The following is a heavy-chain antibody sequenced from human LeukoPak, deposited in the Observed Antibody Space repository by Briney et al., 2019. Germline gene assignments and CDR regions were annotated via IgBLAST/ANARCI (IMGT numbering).Heavy chain of an antibody. CDR1: GGSFSGYY. D-gene: IGHD6-13*01. J-gene: IGHJ5*02. Sequence: SETLSLTCAVCGGSFSGYYWSWIRQPPGKGLEWIGEINHSGSTNYNPSLKSRVTISVDTSKNQFSLKLSSVTAADTAVYYCARESDAAAGLFDPWGQGTLVTVSS. V-gene: IGHV4-34*01. CDR3: ARESDAAAGLFDP. CDR2: INHSGST.